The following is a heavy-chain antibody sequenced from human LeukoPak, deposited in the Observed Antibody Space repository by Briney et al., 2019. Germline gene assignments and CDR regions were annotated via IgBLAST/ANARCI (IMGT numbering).Heavy chain of an antibody. Sequence: GGSLRLSCAASGFTFSSYAMSWVRQAPGKGLEWVSAISGSGGSTYYAESVKGRFTISRDSSKDTLYLQMNSLRAEDTAVYYCASQRSYSGSYVTFDFWGQGTLVTVSS. J-gene: IGHJ4*02. CDR3: ASQRSYSGSYVTFDF. V-gene: IGHV3-23*01. D-gene: IGHD1-26*01. CDR1: GFTFSSYA. CDR2: ISGSGGST.